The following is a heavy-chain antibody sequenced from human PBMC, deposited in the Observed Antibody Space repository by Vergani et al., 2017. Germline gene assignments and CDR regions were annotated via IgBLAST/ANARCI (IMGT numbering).Heavy chain of an antibody. Sequence: EVQLLESGGGSVQPGGSLRLSCAASGFPFGSYAMSWVRQAPGKGLEWVSRLSGGGESTYYADSVKGRFTISRDNSKSTVYLKMNSLRAEDTAVYYCAKDHRYCDSSDPFHHWCQGTLVTVSS. CDR1: GFPFGSYA. CDR2: LSGGGEST. J-gene: IGHJ1*01. V-gene: IGHV3-23*01. CDR3: AKDHRYCDSSDPFHH. D-gene: IGHD3-22*01.